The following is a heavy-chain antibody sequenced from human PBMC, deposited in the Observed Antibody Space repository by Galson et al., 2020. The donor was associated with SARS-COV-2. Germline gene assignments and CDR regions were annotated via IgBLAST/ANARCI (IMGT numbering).Heavy chain of an antibody. CDR3: ASNSPLEPRCSWFDA. Sequence: ASVKVSCKVSGYSLTELSMHWVRPPPGKGLEWMGGFDPDDGETLYAQKLKGRVTLNDDTSTDTAYMELSSLRSDDRAVYDCASNSPLEPRCSWFDAWGQGTLVTVSS. J-gene: IGHJ5*02. CDR1: GYSLTELS. D-gene: IGHD1-1*01. V-gene: IGHV1-24*01. CDR2: FDPDDGET.